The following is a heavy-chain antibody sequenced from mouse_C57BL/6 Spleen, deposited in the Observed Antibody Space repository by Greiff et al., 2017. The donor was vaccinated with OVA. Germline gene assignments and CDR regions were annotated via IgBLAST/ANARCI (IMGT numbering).Heavy chain of an antibody. CDR3: ARNYGPYYFDY. CDR2: IDPSDSYT. D-gene: IGHD1-1*01. Sequence: VQLQQPGAELVKPGASVKLSCKASGYTFTSYWMQWVKQRPGQGLEWIGEIDPSDSYTNYNQKFKGKATLTVDTSSSTAYMQLSSLTSEDSAVYYCARNYGPYYFDYWGQGTTLTVSS. J-gene: IGHJ2*01. CDR1: GYTFTSYW. V-gene: IGHV1-50*01.